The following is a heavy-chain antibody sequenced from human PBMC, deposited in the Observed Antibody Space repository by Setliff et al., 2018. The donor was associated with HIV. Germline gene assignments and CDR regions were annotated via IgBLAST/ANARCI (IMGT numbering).Heavy chain of an antibody. CDR2: ISTYSDET. CDR3: ASGSGYCKNGVCYIGVHRTPDKYYSDS. Sequence: GASVKVSCKPSGYTFTTYGLSWVRQAPGQGLEWMGWISTYSDETSYSQDLQGRLTMTTDTSTGTAYTELRSLRSDDTAVYYCASGSGYCKNGVCYIGVHRTPDKYYSDSWGQGALVTVS. CDR1: GYTFTTYG. J-gene: IGHJ4*02. V-gene: IGHV1-18*01. D-gene: IGHD2-8*01.